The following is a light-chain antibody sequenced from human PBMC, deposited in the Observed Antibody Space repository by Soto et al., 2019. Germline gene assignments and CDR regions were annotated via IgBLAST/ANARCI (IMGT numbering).Light chain of an antibody. CDR2: EGN. CDR1: SSDVGSY. J-gene: IGLJ3*02. V-gene: IGLV2-23*01. Sequence: QSVLTQPASVSGSPGQSITISCTGTSSDVGSYVSWYQQHPGKAPKLIIYEGNERPSGVSNRFSGSKSANTASLTISGLQAEDEGDYYCCSFAGSSTYTWVFGGGTKVTGL. CDR3: CSFAGSSTYTWV.